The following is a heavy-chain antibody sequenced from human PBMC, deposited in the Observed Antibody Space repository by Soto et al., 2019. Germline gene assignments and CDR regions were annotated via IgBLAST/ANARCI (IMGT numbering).Heavy chain of an antibody. Sequence: QVQLVQSGAEEKKPGASVKVSCKASEYTFTSYAMHCVRQAPGQRLEWMGWINVGNGNTKYSQKFQGRVTINRDTSASTAYMELSSLRSEDTAVYYCARSILVVTALDYWGQGTLVTVSS. V-gene: IGHV1-3*05. J-gene: IGHJ4*02. CDR1: EYTFTSYA. CDR3: ARSILVVTALDY. D-gene: IGHD2-21*02. CDR2: INVGNGNT.